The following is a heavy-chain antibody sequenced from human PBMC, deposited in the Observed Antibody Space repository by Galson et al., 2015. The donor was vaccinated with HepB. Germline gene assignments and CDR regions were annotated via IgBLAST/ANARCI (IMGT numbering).Heavy chain of an antibody. J-gene: IGHJ4*02. CDR2: INPSGGST. CDR1: GYKFTSYY. D-gene: IGHD2-15*01. V-gene: IGHV1-46*01. Sequence: SVKVSCKASGYKFTSYYMHWVRQAPGQGLEWMGIINPSGGSTDYAQKFQGRLTMTRDKSTSTAYMELSSLRSEDTAVYYCARGSRTSWGRSGGSWYFDYWGQGTLVTVSS. CDR3: ARGSRTSWGRSGGSWYFDY.